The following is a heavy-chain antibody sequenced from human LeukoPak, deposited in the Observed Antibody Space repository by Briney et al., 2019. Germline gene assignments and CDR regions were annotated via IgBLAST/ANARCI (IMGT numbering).Heavy chain of an antibody. J-gene: IGHJ4*02. CDR3: ARDYYDILTGYYSFDY. CDR2: INHSEST. V-gene: IGHV4-34*01. CDR1: GGSFSGYY. Sequence: PSETLSLTCAVYGGSFSGYYWSWIRQPPGKGLEWIGEINHSESTNYNPSLKSRVTISVDTSKNQFSLKLSSVTAADTAVYYCARDYYDILTGYYSFDYWGQGTLVTVSS. D-gene: IGHD3-9*01.